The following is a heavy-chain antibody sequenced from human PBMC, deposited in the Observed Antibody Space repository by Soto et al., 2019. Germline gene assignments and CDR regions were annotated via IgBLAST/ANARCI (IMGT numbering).Heavy chain of an antibody. CDR1: GYSFTSYW. Sequence: PGESLKSSCKGSGYSFTSYWIGWVRQMPGKGLEWMGIIYPGDSDTRYSPSFQGQVTISADKSISTAYLQWSSLKASDTAMYYCARLVNGDIVVVPAANWFDPWGQGTLVTVSS. CDR3: ARLVNGDIVVVPAANWFDP. V-gene: IGHV5-51*01. CDR2: IYPGDSDT. J-gene: IGHJ5*02. D-gene: IGHD2-2*01.